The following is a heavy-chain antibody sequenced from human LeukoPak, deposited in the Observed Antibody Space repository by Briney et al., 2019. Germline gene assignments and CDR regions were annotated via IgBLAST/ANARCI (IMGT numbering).Heavy chain of an antibody. V-gene: IGHV3-9*01. Sequence: GGSLRLSCAASGFTFDDYAMHWVGQAPGKGLEWVSGISWNSGSIGYADSVKGRFTTSRDNAKNSLYLQMNSLRAEDTAVYYCARDRLSGSSAFDIWGQGTMVTVSS. CDR1: GFTFDDYA. CDR2: ISWNSGSI. CDR3: ARDRLSGSSAFDI. J-gene: IGHJ3*02. D-gene: IGHD1-26*01.